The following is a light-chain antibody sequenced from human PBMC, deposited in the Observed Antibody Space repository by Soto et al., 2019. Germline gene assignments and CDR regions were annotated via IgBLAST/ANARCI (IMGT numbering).Light chain of an antibody. CDR2: DVS. CDR1: RYDVGGYNY. Sequence: QSALTQPPSVSGSPGQSVTMSCTGTRYDVGGYNYVSWYQQHPGKAPKVMVYDVSKRPSGVPDRFFGSKSGKAASLTISGLQAEDEADYYCCSFAGTYTWVFGGGTKLTVL. V-gene: IGLV2-11*01. J-gene: IGLJ3*02. CDR3: CSFAGTYTWV.